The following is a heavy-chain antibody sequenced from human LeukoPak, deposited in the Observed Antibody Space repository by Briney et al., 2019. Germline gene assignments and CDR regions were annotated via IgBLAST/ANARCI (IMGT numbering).Heavy chain of an antibody. V-gene: IGHV1-69*05. J-gene: IGHJ1*01. CDR1: GGTFSSYA. D-gene: IGHD3-22*01. CDR3: ARGYYDSRGYYWDEYFQH. Sequence: SVKVSCKASGGTFSSYAVSWVRQAPGQGLEWMGGIIPIFGTANYAQKFQGRVTITTDESTSTAYMELSSLRSEDTAVYYCARGYYDSRGYYWDEYFQHRGQGTLVTVSS. CDR2: IIPIFGTA.